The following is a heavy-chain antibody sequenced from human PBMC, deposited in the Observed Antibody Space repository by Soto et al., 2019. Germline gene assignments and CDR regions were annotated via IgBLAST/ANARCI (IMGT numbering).Heavy chain of an antibody. V-gene: IGHV3-15*01. D-gene: IGHD3-9*01. CDR2: IKSKTDGGTT. CDR1: GFTFSNAW. Sequence: EVQLVESGGGLVKPGGSLRLSCAASGFTFSNAWMSWVRQAPGKGLEWVGRIKSKTDGGTTDYAAPVKGRFTISRDDSKNTLYLQMNSLKTEDTAVYYYTTDPEWVYYDILTGYYLPFDYCGQGTLVTVSS. J-gene: IGHJ4*02. CDR3: TTDPEWVYYDILTGYYLPFDY.